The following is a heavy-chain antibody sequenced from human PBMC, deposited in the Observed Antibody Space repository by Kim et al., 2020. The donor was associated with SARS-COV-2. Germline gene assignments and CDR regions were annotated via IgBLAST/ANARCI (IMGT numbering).Heavy chain of an antibody. D-gene: IGHD4-17*01. Sequence: GRTKYAAAEKGRFTISRDNSKSTLYLRMNSLRVEDTVVCYCACEIRPIDYWGQGTLVTVSS. J-gene: IGHJ4*02. CDR3: ACEIRPIDY. V-gene: IGHV3-23*01. CDR2: GRT.